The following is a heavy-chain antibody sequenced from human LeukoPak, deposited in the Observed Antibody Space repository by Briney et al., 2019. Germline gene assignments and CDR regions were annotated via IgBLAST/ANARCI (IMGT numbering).Heavy chain of an antibody. J-gene: IGHJ4*02. Sequence: ASVKVSCKVSGYTLTELSMHWVRQAPGKGLEWMGGFDPEDGETIYAQKFQGRVTMTEDTSTDTAYMELSSLRSEDTAVYYCATGGKNYYDKSPLDYWGQETLVTVSS. CDR1: GYTLTELS. V-gene: IGHV1-24*01. CDR2: FDPEDGET. D-gene: IGHD3-22*01. CDR3: ATGGKNYYDKSPLDY.